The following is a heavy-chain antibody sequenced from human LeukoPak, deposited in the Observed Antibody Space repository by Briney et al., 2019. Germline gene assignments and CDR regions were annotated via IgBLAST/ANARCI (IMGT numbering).Heavy chain of an antibody. CDR2: ISAYNGNT. D-gene: IGHD6-19*01. CDR3: ASLAVASLASAFDI. J-gene: IGHJ3*02. CDR1: GYTFTSYG. Sequence: VSVKVSCKASGYTFTSYGISWVRQAPGQGLEWMGWISAYNGNTNYAQKFQGGVTITADKSTSTAYMELSSLRSEDTAVYYCASLAVASLASAFDIWGQGTMVTVSS. V-gene: IGHV1-18*01.